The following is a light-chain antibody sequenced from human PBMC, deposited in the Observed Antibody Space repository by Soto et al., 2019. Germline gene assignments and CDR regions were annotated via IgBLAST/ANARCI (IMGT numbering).Light chain of an antibody. CDR3: MQATQWPFT. Sequence: DVVMTQSPLSLPVTLGQPASISCRSSQSLVYSDGNTYLSWFQQRPGQSPRRLIYKISKRDSGVXDXYIGSESGTNFTLKISSVEAEDVGVYYCMQATQWPFTFGQGTRLEIK. CDR2: KIS. CDR1: QSLVYSDGNTY. V-gene: IGKV2-30*01. J-gene: IGKJ5*01.